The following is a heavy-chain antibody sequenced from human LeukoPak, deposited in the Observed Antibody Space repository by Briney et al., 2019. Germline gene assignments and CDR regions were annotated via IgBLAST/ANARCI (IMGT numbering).Heavy chain of an antibody. Sequence: SVKVSCKASGGTFSSYAISWVRQAPGQGLEWMGRIIPIFGIANYAQKFQGRVTITADKSTSTAYMELSSLRSEDTAVYYCASTYYYDSSGYYRYYFDYRGQGTLVTVSS. CDR2: IIPIFGIA. D-gene: IGHD3-22*01. J-gene: IGHJ4*02. V-gene: IGHV1-69*04. CDR1: GGTFSSYA. CDR3: ASTYYYDSSGYYRYYFDY.